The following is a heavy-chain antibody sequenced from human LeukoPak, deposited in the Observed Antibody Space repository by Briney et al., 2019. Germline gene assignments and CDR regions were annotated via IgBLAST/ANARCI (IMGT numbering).Heavy chain of an antibody. J-gene: IGHJ5*02. CDR3: ARFRIVRSRSGGSHNWFDP. D-gene: IGHD2-15*01. CDR1: GGSISSGGYY. CDR2: IYYSGST. Sequence: PSQTLSLTCTVSGGSISSGGYYWSWIRQHPGKGLEWIGYIYYSGSTYYNPSLKSRVTISVDTSKNQFSLKLSSVTAADTAVYYCARFRIVRSRSGGSHNWFDPWGQGTLVTVSS. V-gene: IGHV4-31*03.